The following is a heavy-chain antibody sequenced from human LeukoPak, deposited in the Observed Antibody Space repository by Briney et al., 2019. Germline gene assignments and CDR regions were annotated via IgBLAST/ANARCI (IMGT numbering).Heavy chain of an antibody. J-gene: IGHJ4*02. D-gene: IGHD4-23*01. CDR3: ADFEAYGGNSGFGG. CDR1: GGSISSSSYY. Sequence: SETLSLTCTVSGGSISSSSYYWGWIRQPPGKGLEWIGSIYYSGSTYYNPSLKSRVTISVDTSKNQFSLKLSSVTAADTAVYYCADFEAYGGNSGFGGWGQGTLVTVSS. CDR2: IYYSGST. V-gene: IGHV4-39*07.